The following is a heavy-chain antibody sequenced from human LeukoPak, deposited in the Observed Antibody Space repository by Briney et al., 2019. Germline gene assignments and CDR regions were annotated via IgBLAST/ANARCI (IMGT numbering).Heavy chain of an antibody. CDR3: ATQRLSTMTFFYYIGV. Sequence: SETLSLTCTVSGGSISSGSDYWSWIRQPAGKALEWIGRIYRSGSTNYNPSLKSRVTMSVDTSKNQFSLNLSSVTAADTAVYYCATQRLSTMTFFYYIGVWGRGTTVTISS. CDR2: IYRSGST. J-gene: IGHJ6*03. V-gene: IGHV4-61*02. D-gene: IGHD3-22*01. CDR1: GGSISSGSDY.